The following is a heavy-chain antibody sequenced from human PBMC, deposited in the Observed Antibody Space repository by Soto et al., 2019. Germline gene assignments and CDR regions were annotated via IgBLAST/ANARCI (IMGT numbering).Heavy chain of an antibody. CDR2: ISGSGGST. CDR1: GFTFSSYA. V-gene: IGHV3-23*01. CDR3: ATKPPASHDWFET. Sequence: GGSLRLSCAASGFTFSSYAMSWVRQAPGKGLEWVSAISGSGGSTYYADSVKGRFTISRDNSKHTLYLQMNSLRAEDTAVYYCATKPPASHDWFETWDQETLVTVST. J-gene: IGHJ5*02.